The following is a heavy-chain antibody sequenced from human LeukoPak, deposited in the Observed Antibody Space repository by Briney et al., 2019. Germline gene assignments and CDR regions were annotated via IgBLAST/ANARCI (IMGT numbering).Heavy chain of an antibody. J-gene: IGHJ6*03. D-gene: IGHD2-21*01. Sequence: GGSLRLSCAASGFTFSSYEMNWVRQAPGKGLEWISYISGSGSTIYYADSVKGRFTISRDNAKSSLYLQMSSLRAEDTAVYYCAKKGPHMVDYYYMVVWGKGTTVTISS. CDR3: AKKGPHMVDYYYMVV. CDR1: GFTFSSYE. CDR2: ISGSGSTI. V-gene: IGHV3-48*03.